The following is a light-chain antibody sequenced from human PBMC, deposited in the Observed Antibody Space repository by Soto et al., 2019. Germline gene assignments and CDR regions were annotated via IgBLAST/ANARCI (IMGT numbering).Light chain of an antibody. CDR2: EVN. Sequence: QSALTQPPSASGSPGQSVSISCSGGSSDVGGSKYVSWYQVKPGKAPKLIIYEVNRRPEGAPYRFSGSKSGNTASLTISGLQAEDEGDYYCCSFAGIYPYVFGTGTKLTVL. V-gene: IGLV2-11*01. CDR1: SSDVGGSKY. CDR3: CSFAGIYPYV. J-gene: IGLJ1*01.